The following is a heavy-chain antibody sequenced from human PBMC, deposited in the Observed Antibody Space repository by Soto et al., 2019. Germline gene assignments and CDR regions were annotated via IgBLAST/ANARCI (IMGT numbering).Heavy chain of an antibody. Sequence: QVQLVQSGAEVKKPGSSVKVSCKASGGTFSSYAISWVRPAPGQGIEWMGGIIPLFGTANYAQKFQGRVPITADESTSTAYMELSSLRSADTAVYSCARVQSYSNYAPRFDPWGQGTLVTVSS. D-gene: IGHD4-4*01. CDR3: ARVQSYSNYAPRFDP. V-gene: IGHV1-69*01. J-gene: IGHJ5*02. CDR1: GGTFSSYA. CDR2: IIPLFGTA.